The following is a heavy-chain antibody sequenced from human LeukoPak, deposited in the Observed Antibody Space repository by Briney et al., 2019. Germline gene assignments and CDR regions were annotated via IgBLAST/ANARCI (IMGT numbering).Heavy chain of an antibody. Sequence: SETLSLTCAVSGYSITSSSWWGWIRQPPGQGLAWIGYIYHSGTTYYNPSLQSRVTMSVDTSKNQFSLKLSSVTAVDTAVYYCARKENVYYYFDYWGQGTLVTVSS. V-gene: IGHV4-28*01. D-gene: IGHD3-10*01. CDR2: IYHSGTT. J-gene: IGHJ4*02. CDR3: ARKENVYYYFDY. CDR1: GYSITSSSW.